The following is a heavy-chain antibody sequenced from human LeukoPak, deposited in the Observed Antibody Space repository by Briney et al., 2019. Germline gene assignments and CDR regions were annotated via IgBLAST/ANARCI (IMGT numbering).Heavy chain of an antibody. D-gene: IGHD2-21*02. CDR3: AKARIVVVTALDY. CDR2: ITGDGGST. V-gene: IGHV3-23*01. Sequence: GASLRLSCAASGFTFSNYAMGWVRQAPGKGLEWVSAITGDGGSTYNADSVKGRFTVSRDNSKNTLYLQMNSLRAEDTATYYCAKARIVVVTALDYWGQGTLVIVSS. J-gene: IGHJ4*02. CDR1: GFTFSNYA.